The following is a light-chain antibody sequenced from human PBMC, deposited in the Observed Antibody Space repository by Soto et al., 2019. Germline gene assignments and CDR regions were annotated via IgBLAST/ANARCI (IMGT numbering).Light chain of an antibody. V-gene: IGKV3-15*01. J-gene: IGKJ2*01. CDR3: QQYNNWPMYT. CDR1: QSVSSN. CDR2: GAS. Sequence: EIVMTQSPATLSVSPGERATLSCRASQSVSSNLAWYQQKPGQAPRLLIYGASTRATAIPARFSGSGSGTEFTLTISSPQSEDFAVYYCQQYNNWPMYTFGQGTKLEIK.